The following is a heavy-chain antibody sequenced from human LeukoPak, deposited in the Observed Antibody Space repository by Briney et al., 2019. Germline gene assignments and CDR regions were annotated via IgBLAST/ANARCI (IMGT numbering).Heavy chain of an antibody. CDR3: AKDMGEGLVFGVVTRGYFDY. CDR2: ISWNSGSI. Sequence: GRSLRLSCAASGFTFDDYAMHWVRQAPGKGLEWVSGISWNSGSIGYADSVKGRFTISRDNAKNSLYLQMNSLRAEDTALYYCAKDMGEGLVFGVVTRGYFDYWGQGTLVTVSS. V-gene: IGHV3-9*01. CDR1: GFTFDDYA. J-gene: IGHJ4*02. D-gene: IGHD3-3*01.